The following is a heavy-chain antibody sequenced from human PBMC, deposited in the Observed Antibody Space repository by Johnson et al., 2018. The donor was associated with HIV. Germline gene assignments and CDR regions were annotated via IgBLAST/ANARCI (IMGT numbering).Heavy chain of an antibody. J-gene: IGHJ3*02. CDR1: GFTFSNAW. V-gene: IGHV3-15*01. CDR2: IKSKTDGGTI. Sequence: VQLVESGGNLVQPGGSLRLSCVASGFTFSNAWMHWVRQAPGNGLEWVGRIKSKTDGGTIDYSVPVRGRFTVSRDDSKNTLYLQMNSLKTEDTSLYYCARVKGATNALDIWGPGTLVTVSP. D-gene: IGHD1-26*01. CDR3: ARVKGATNALDI.